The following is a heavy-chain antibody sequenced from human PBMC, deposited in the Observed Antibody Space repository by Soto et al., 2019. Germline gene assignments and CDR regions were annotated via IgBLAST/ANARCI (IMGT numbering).Heavy chain of an antibody. CDR3: ARAQLVGYYFDY. J-gene: IGHJ4*02. D-gene: IGHD2-2*01. Sequence: PSETLSLTCTVSCGSISSGDYYWSWIRQPPGKGLEWIGYIYYSGSTYYNPSLKSRVTISVDMSKNQFSLNLNSVTAADTAVYYCARAQLVGYYFDYWGQGTLVTVSS. CDR1: CGSISSGDYY. CDR2: IYYSGST. V-gene: IGHV4-30-4*01.